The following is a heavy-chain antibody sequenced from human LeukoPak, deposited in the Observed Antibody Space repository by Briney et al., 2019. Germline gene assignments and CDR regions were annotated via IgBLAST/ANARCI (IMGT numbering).Heavy chain of an antibody. CDR1: GFTFSSYA. J-gene: IGHJ4*02. D-gene: IGHD3-22*01. Sequence: GGSLRLSCAASGFTFSSYAMSWVRQAPGKRLEWVSAISGSGGSTYYADSVKGRFTISRDNSKNTLYLQMNSLRAEDTAVYYCAKVRPDDRVISYYFDYWGQGTLVTVSS. CDR3: AKVRPDDRVISYYFDY. CDR2: ISGSGGST. V-gene: IGHV3-23*01.